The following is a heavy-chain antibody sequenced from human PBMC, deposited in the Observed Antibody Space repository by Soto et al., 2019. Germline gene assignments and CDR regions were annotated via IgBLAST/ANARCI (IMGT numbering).Heavy chain of an antibody. D-gene: IGHD5-12*01. Sequence: PSETLSLTCAVSGGSISSGGYSWSWIRQPPGKGLEWIGYKYHSGSTYYNPSLKSRVTISIDTSKNQFSLKLSSVTAADTAVYYCVRHAQWIIRAYWGQGSLVTVSS. CDR1: GGSISSGGYS. CDR2: KYHSGST. CDR3: VRHAQWIIRAY. V-gene: IGHV4-30-2*01. J-gene: IGHJ4*02.